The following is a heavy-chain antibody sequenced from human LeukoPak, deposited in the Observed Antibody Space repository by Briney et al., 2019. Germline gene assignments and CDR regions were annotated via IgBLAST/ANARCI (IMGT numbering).Heavy chain of an antibody. CDR1: GGSVGSGTFY. Sequence: PSETLSLTCTVSGGSVGSGTFYWSWIRQPPGKGLEWIGDIYYPGSTNYNPSLKSRVTISVDMSTNQFSLKLISVTAADTAVYYCAREAVAGASFDLWGRGTLVPVSS. CDR3: AREAVAGASFDL. CDR2: IYYPGST. D-gene: IGHD6-19*01. V-gene: IGHV4-61*01. J-gene: IGHJ2*01.